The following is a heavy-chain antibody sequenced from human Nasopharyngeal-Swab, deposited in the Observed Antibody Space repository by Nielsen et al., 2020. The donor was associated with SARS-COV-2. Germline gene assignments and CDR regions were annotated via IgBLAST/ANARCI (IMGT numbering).Heavy chain of an antibody. J-gene: IGHJ6*02. CDR3: ARAVRYYDFWSGYSPGFESYYYYGMDV. D-gene: IGHD3-3*01. CDR2: FDPEDGET. CDR1: GSTLTEIS. V-gene: IGHV1-24*01. Sequence: ASVKVSCKVSGSTLTEISMHWVRQAHGRGLEWMGGFDPEDGETIYVQKFQGRVTITRDTSASTAYMELSSLRSEDTAVYYCARAVRYYDFWSGYSPGFESYYYYGMDVWGQGATVTVSS.